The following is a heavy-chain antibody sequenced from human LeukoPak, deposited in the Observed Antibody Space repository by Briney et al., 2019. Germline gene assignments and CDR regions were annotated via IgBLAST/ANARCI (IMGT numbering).Heavy chain of an antibody. J-gene: IGHJ4*02. CDR3: ARLNYYVSGSYQDH. CDR2: IYPGDSDT. Sequence: GAALQISSQGSGYSFTSYWIGWGRQIPGKGLEWMGIIYPGDSDTRYSPSFQGQVTISADKSISTAYLQWSSLKASDTAMYYCARLNYYVSGSYQDHWGQGTLVTVSS. D-gene: IGHD3-10*01. CDR1: GYSFTSYW. V-gene: IGHV5-51*01.